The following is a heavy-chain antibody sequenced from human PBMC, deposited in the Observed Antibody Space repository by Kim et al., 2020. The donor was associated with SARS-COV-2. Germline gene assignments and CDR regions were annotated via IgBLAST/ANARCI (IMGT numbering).Heavy chain of an antibody. CDR3: ARGPPLGYGGNRSNGFDP. V-gene: IGHV3-21*01. Sequence: GGSLRLSCAASGFTFSSYSMNWVRQAPGKGLEWVSSVSSSSSYIYYADSVKGRFTISRDNAKNSLYLQMNSLRAEDTAVYYCARGPPLGYGGNRSNGFDPWGQGTLVTVSS. CDR2: VSSSSSYI. J-gene: IGHJ5*02. CDR1: GFTFSSYS. D-gene: IGHD2-15*01.